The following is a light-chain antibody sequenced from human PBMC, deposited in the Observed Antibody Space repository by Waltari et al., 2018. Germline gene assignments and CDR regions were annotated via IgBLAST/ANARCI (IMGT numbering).Light chain of an antibody. J-gene: IGKJ4*01. CDR2: WAS. CDR3: QQYYSPPLT. Sequence: DIVMTQSPDSLAVSLGDRAAINCKSSHSVLNSANNENYLTWYQKKPGQPPKLLIYWASTRESGVPDRFSGSGSGTDFTLTISSLQAEDVAVYYCQQYYSPPLTFGGGTKVEIK. CDR1: HSVLNSANNENY. V-gene: IGKV4-1*01.